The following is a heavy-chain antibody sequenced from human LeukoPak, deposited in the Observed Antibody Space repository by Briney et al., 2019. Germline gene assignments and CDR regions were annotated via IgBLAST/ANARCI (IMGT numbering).Heavy chain of an antibody. CDR3: TYGDFLDY. CDR2: ISSASRAI. D-gene: IGHD4-17*01. J-gene: IGHJ4*02. V-gene: IGHV3-48*01. CDR1: GFTFSWYS. Sequence: VGSLRLSCAASGFTFSWYSMSWVRQAPGKGLEWVSYISSASRAIYYADSVKGRFTVSRDNDKSTLYLQMNSLRVEDTAVYYCTYGDFLDYWGQGTLVTVAS.